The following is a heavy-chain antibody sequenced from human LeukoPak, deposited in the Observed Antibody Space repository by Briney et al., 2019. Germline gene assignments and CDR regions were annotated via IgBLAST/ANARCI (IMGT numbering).Heavy chain of an antibody. V-gene: IGHV1-8*03. Sequence: GASVKVSCKASGYTFTSYAMNWVRQATGQGLEWMGWMNPNSGNTGYAQKFQGRVTITRNTSISTAYMELSSLRSEDTAVYYCARGYGDYYYYYMDVWGKGTTVTVSS. CDR2: MNPNSGNT. D-gene: IGHD4-17*01. CDR3: ARGYGDYYYYYMDV. CDR1: GYTFTSYA. J-gene: IGHJ6*03.